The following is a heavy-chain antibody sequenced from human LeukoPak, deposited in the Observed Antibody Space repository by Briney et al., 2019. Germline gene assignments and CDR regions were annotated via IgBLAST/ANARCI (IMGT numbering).Heavy chain of an antibody. J-gene: IGHJ4*02. CDR1: GGSISSHY. CDR2: LFHSGST. Sequence: SETLSLTCTVSGGSISSHYWSWIRQPPGKGLEWIGYLFHSGSTNYNPSLKSRVTMSVDTTKNQFSLKLISVTAADTAVYYCARFDFWTGYLVYWGQGILVTVSS. V-gene: IGHV4-59*11. D-gene: IGHD3/OR15-3a*01. CDR3: ARFDFWTGYLVY.